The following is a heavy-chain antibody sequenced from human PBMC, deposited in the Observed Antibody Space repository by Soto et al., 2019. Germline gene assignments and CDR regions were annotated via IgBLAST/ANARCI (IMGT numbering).Heavy chain of an antibody. CDR2: ISSSSSYI. CDR1: GFTFSSYS. D-gene: IGHD5-18*01. V-gene: IGHV3-21*01. Sequence: GGSLRLSCAASGFTFSSYSMNWVRQAPGKGLEWVSSISSSSSYIYYADSVKGRFTISRDNAKNSLYLQMNSLRAEDTAVYYCARVPGDTAMVKDWYFDLWGRGTLVTVSS. CDR3: ARVPGDTAMVKDWYFDL. J-gene: IGHJ2*01.